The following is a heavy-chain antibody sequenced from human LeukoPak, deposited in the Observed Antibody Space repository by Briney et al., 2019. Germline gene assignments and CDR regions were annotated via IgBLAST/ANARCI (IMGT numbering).Heavy chain of an antibody. D-gene: IGHD1-20*01. J-gene: IGHJ4*02. Sequence: SGPTLVKPTQTLTLTCTFSGFSLSTSGVGVGWIRQPPGRALEWLALIYWDDDKRYSPSLKSRLTITKDTSKNQVVLTMTNMDPVDTATYYCAHNRNWNDEFDYWGQGTLVTVSS. V-gene: IGHV2-5*02. CDR1: GFSLSTSGVG. CDR3: AHNRNWNDEFDY. CDR2: IYWDDDK.